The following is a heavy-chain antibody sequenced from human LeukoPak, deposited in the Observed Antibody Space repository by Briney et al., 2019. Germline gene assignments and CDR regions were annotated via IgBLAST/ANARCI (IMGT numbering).Heavy chain of an antibody. CDR1: GFTFSNYA. CDR2: ISGSGDRT. Sequence: QTGGSLRLSCAASGFTFSNYAMSWVRQAPGKGPEWVSAISGSGDRTYYADTVKGRLTISRDNSRDTLYLQMNSLRAEDTAIYYCAKHGSAPGRSNNDWFDPWGQGTLVTVSS. V-gene: IGHV3-23*01. J-gene: IGHJ5*02. D-gene: IGHD3-10*01. CDR3: AKHGSAPGRSNNDWFDP.